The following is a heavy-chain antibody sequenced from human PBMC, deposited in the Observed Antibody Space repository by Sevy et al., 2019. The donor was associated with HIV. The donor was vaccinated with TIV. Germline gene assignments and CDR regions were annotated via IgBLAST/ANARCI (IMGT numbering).Heavy chain of an antibody. Sequence: GGSLRLSCAASGFTFSSYWMSWVRQAPGKGLEWVANIKQDGSEKYYVDSVKGRFTISRDNAKNSLYLQRNSLRAEDTAVYYCARDRNPRIVVVPTAYYYYMDVWGKGTTVTVSS. J-gene: IGHJ6*03. CDR2: IKQDGSEK. CDR1: GFTFSSYW. D-gene: IGHD2-2*01. CDR3: ARDRNPRIVVVPTAYYYYMDV. V-gene: IGHV3-7*01.